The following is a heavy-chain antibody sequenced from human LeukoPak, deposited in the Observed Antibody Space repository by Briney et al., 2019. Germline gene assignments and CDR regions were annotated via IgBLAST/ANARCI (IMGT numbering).Heavy chain of an antibody. CDR1: GYTFTSYY. D-gene: IGHD5-12*01. J-gene: IGHJ5*02. CDR2: INPSGGST. Sequence: ASVKVSCKASGYTFTSYYMHWVRQAPGQGLEWMGIINPSGGSTSYAQKFQGRVTMTRDTSTSTVYMELSSLRSEDTAVYYCAGGRSGYDYRRPSWSDWFDPWGQGTLVTVSS. CDR3: AGGRSGYDYRRPSWSDWFDP. V-gene: IGHV1-46*01.